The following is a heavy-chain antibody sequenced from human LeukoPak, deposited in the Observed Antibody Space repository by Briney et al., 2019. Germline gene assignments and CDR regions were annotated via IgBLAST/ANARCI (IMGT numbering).Heavy chain of an antibody. CDR2: IYYSGST. CDR1: GGSISSYY. V-gene: IGHV4-59*01. D-gene: IGHD3-22*01. J-gene: IGHJ4*02. CDR3: ARALYYYDSIDY. Sequence: SETLSLTCTVSGGSISSYYWSWIRQPPGKGLEWIGYIYYSGSTNYNPSLKSRVTISVDTSKNQFSLKLSSVTAADTAVYYCARALYYYDSIDYWGQGTLVTVSS.